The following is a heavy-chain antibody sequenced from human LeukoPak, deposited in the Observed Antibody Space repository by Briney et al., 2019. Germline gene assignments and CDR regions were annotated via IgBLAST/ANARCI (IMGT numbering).Heavy chain of an antibody. CDR3: ARETPRGDY. V-gene: IGHV7-4-1*02. J-gene: IGHJ4*02. Sequence: ASVKVSCKASGYTFTGYYMHWVRQAPGQGLEWMGWINTNTGNPTYAQGSTGRFVFSLDTSVSTAYLQISSLKAEDTAVYYCARETPRGDYWGQGTLVTVSS. CDR2: INTNTGNP. D-gene: IGHD3-10*01. CDR1: GYTFTGYY.